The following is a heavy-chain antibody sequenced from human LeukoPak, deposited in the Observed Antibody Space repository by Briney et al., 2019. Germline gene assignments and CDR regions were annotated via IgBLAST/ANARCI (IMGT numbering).Heavy chain of an antibody. J-gene: IGHJ3*02. CDR1: GFTFSSYA. CDR2: ISYDGSNK. V-gene: IGHV3-30*03. D-gene: IGHD1-26*01. CDR3: ARSYSDAFDI. Sequence: GGSLRLSGAASGFTFSSYAMSWVRQAPSKGLEWVAVISYDGSNKYYADSVKGRFTISRDNSKNTLYLQMNSLRAEDTAVYYCARSYSDAFDIWGQGTMVTVSS.